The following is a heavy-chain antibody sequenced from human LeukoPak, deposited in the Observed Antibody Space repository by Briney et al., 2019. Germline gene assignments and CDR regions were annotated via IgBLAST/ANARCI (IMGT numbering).Heavy chain of an antibody. CDR2: MNPNSGNT. CDR3: TLGGDILTGYYGGNDAFDI. V-gene: IGHV1-8*01. Sequence: GASVKVSCKASEYTFTSYDINWVRQATGQGLEWMGWMNPNSGNTVYAQKFQGRVTMTRDTSISTAYMELSGLRSEDTAVYYCTLGGDILTGYYGGNDAFDIWGQGTMVTVSS. CDR1: EYTFTSYD. D-gene: IGHD3-9*01. J-gene: IGHJ3*02.